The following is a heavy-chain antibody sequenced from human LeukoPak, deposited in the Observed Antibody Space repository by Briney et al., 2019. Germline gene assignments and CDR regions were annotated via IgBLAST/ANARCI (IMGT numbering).Heavy chain of an antibody. J-gene: IGHJ6*02. CDR2: IYYSGST. CDR1: GGSISSSNYY. CDR3: ARHRIQPPVLIDV. V-gene: IGHV4-39*01. D-gene: IGHD5-18*01. Sequence: PSETLSLTCTVSGGSISSSNYYWGWIRQPPGKGLEWIGSIYYSGSTYYNPSLKSRVTISVDTSKNQFSLKLSSVTAADTAVYYCARHRIQPPVLIDVWGQGTTVTVSS.